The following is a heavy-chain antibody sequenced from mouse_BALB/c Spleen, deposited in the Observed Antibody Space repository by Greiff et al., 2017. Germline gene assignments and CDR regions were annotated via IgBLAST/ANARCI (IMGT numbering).Heavy chain of an antibody. CDR1: GYTFSSYW. CDR3: AREGGSRGFDY. D-gene: IGHD1-1*01. Sequence: QVQLQQSGAELIKPGASVKISCKATGYTFSSYWIEWVKQRPGHGLEWIGEILPGSGSTNYNEKFKGKATFTADTSSNTAYMQLSSLTSEDSAVYYCAREGGSRGFDYWGQGTTLTVSS. V-gene: IGHV1-9*01. J-gene: IGHJ2*01. CDR2: ILPGSGST.